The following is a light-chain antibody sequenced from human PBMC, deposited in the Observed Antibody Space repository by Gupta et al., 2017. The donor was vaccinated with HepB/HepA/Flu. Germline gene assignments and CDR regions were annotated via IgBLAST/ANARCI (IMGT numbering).Light chain of an antibody. CDR1: SSDVGGYNY. CDR2: DVS. V-gene: IGLV2-14*01. CDR3: SSYTSSSTLV. J-gene: IGLJ2*01. Sequence: QSALTQPAPVSGSPGQPITISCTGTSSDVGGYNYVSWYQQQPGKAPKLMIYDVSNRPSGVSNRFSGSKSGNTASLTISGLQAEDEADYYCSSYTSSSTLVFGGGTKLTVL.